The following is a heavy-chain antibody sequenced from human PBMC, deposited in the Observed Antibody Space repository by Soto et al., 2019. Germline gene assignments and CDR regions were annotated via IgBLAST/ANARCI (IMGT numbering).Heavy chain of an antibody. V-gene: IGHV4-59*01. D-gene: IGHD2-8*02. CDR3: ARVCGGTGGNHYSGFIAY. Sequence: SETLSLTCNVSGGSIISYFWTWSRQSPWKGLEWIGFFYYRGSTNYNPSLKSRVSISAHMSKNQFSLKLASVTASDTSIFYCARVCGGTGGNHYSGFIAYWGRGTLETVSS. J-gene: IGHJ4*01. CDR1: GGSIISYF. CDR2: FYYRGST.